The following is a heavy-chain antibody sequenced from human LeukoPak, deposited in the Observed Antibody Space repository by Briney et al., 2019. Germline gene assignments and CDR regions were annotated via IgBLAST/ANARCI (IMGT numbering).Heavy chain of an antibody. CDR3: ARHPATVTTLYDY. Sequence: NPSETLSLTCAVSGCSISSSSYYWGWIRQPPGKGLEWIGSIYYSGSTHYNPSLKRRVTISVDTSKNQFSLKLSPVTAADTAVYYCARHPATVTTLYDYWGQGTLVTVSS. CDR1: GCSISSSSYY. J-gene: IGHJ4*02. CDR2: IYYSGST. D-gene: IGHD4-11*01. V-gene: IGHV4-39*01.